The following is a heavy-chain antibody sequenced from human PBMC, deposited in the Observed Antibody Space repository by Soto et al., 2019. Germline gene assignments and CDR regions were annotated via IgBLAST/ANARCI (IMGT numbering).Heavy chain of an antibody. D-gene: IGHD6-19*01. CDR2: ISSSSSYI. CDR3: ARAYSSGWYVFDY. CDR1: GFTFSSYS. Sequence: GESLKISCAASGFTFSSYSMNWVRQAPGKGLEWVSSISSSSSYIYYADSVKGRFTISRDNAKNSLYLQMNSLRAEDTAVYYCARAYSSGWYVFDYWGQGTLVTVSS. V-gene: IGHV3-21*01. J-gene: IGHJ4*02.